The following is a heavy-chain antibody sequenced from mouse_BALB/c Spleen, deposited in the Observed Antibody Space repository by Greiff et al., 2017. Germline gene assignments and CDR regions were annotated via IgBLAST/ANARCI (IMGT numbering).Heavy chain of an antibody. J-gene: IGHJ3*01. CDR1: GYTFTSYW. Sequence: QVQLQQPGAELVKPGASVKLSCKASGYTFTSYWMHWVKQRPGQGLEWIGEINPSNGRTNYNEKFKSKATLTVDKSSSTAYMQLSSLTSEDSVVYYCARFDNYGSSFAYWGQGTLVTVSA. V-gene: IGHV1S81*02. D-gene: IGHD1-1*01. CDR3: ARFDNYGSSFAY. CDR2: INPSNGRT.